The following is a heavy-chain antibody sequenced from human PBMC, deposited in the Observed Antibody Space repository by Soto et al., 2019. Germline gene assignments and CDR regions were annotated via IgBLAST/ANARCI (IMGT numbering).Heavy chain of an antibody. CDR2: IWYDGSNK. J-gene: IGHJ4*02. CDR1: GFTFSSYG. CDR3: ARAGIAAAGKKRAIFDY. D-gene: IGHD6-13*01. Sequence: PGGSLRLSCAASGFTFSSYGMHWVRQAPGKGLEWVAVIWYDGSNKYYADSVKGRFTISRDNSKNTLYLQMNSLRAEDTAVYYCARAGIAAAGKKRAIFDYWGQGTLVTVSS. V-gene: IGHV3-33*01.